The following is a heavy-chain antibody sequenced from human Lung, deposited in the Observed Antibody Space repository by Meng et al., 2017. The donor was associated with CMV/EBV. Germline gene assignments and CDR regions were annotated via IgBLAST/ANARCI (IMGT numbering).Heavy chain of an antibody. V-gene: IGHV1-18*01. CDR1: GYTFNRYG. J-gene: IGHJ3*02. CDR2: VGGCDGDT. Sequence: ASVXVSCQASGYTFNRYGISGVRQAPGQRLEWVGWVGGCDGDTNYAPELRGRVTMTTDTSTNTVYMELRSLRSDDTAVYYCARDWECLDRSDVFDIWGQGTMVTVSS. CDR3: ARDWECLDRSDVFDI. D-gene: IGHD3-9*01.